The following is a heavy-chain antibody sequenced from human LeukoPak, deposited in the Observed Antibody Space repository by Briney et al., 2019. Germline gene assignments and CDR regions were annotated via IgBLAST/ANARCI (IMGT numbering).Heavy chain of an antibody. CDR3: ARHNLVGAPFDY. V-gene: IGHV4-59*08. CDR2: IYYTGGT. Sequence: SETLSLTCTVSGGSTASYYWNWIRQPPGKGLEWIGYIYYTGGTKYNSSLKSRVTISVDTSQNQISLKLSSVTAADTAVYYCARHNLVGAPFDYWGQGTLVTVSS. D-gene: IGHD1-26*01. J-gene: IGHJ4*02. CDR1: GGSTASYY.